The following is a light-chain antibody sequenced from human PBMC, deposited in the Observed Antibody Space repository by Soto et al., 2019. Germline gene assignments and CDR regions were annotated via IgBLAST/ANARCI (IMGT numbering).Light chain of an antibody. V-gene: IGKV3-11*01. J-gene: IGKJ1*01. CDR3: QQRSDWPWT. Sequence: EIVFTQSPATLSLSPGETATLSCRARGSVTDYLAWYQQKPGQDPRLLVYDVSYRAAGIPTRFSGGGSGTDFTLNIRKVEPEDFEVYSGQQRSDWPWTFGKGTKVDIK. CDR2: DVS. CDR1: GSVTDY.